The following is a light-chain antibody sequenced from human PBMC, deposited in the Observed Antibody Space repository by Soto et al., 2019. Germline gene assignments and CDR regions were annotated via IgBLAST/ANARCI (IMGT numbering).Light chain of an antibody. Sequence: DIVMTQSPDSLAVSLGERATINCKSSQSVLYSSNSRNYLAWYQQKPGQSPKLLIYWASSRESGVPDRFSGSGSGTDFTLTISSLQPEDVAAYYCQKYNSAPLTFGGGTKVDIK. CDR2: WAS. V-gene: IGKV4-1*01. CDR1: QSVLYSSNSRNY. J-gene: IGKJ4*01. CDR3: QKYNSAPLT.